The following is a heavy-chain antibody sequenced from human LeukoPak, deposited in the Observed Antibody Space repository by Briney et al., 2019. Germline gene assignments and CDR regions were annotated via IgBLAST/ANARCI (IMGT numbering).Heavy chain of an antibody. CDR3: AREYYYGSGSYYNNY. CDR1: GGSISSSSYY. CDR2: IYYSGST. V-gene: IGHV4-39*02. D-gene: IGHD3-10*01. J-gene: IGHJ4*02. Sequence: SETLSLTCTVSGGSISSSSYYWGWIRQPPGKGLEWIGSIYYSGSTYYNPSLKSRVTISVDTSKNQFSLKLSSVTAADTAVYYCAREYYYGSGSYYNNYWGQGTLVTVSS.